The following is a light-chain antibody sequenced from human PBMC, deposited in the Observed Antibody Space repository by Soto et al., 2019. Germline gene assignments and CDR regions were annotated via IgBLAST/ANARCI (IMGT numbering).Light chain of an antibody. CDR1: QSVSSSY. CDR3: QQYGSSPPLT. J-gene: IGKJ4*01. CDR2: GAS. Sequence: EIVLTQSPDTLSLSPGERATLSCRASQSVSSSYLGWYQQKPGQAPRLLIYGASSRATGIPDRFSGSGSGTDFTLTIRRLEPEDFAVYYCQQYGSSPPLTFGGGTKVEIK. V-gene: IGKV3-20*01.